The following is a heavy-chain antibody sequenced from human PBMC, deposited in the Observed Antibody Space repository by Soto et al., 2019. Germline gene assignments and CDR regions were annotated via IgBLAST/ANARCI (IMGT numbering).Heavy chain of an antibody. Sequence: SAVKVSCKASGGTFSSYAMSRVGQAPAPALEWMGGIIPIFGTATYAQKFQGRVTITADKTTNTDYMELSSLRSEDTAVYYCASLIMITFGGVTGGAFDIWGQGTMVTVSS. CDR1: GGTFSSYA. J-gene: IGHJ3*02. V-gene: IGHV1-69*06. CDR2: IIPIFGTA. CDR3: ASLIMITFGGVTGGAFDI. D-gene: IGHD3-16*01.